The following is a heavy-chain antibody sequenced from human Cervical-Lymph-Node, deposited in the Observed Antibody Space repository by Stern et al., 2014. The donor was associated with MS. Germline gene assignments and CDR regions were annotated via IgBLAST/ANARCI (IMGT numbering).Heavy chain of an antibody. Sequence: MQLVQSGAELIRPGESLKISCKGSGFKFSIYWIAWVRQMPGKGLEWMGIIYPGDSETRYSPAFQGQGTLSADKSTSTAYLQGSSLNASDTAMYFCARQTTAWASDVWGQGTLVTVSS. V-gene: IGHV5-51*01. J-gene: IGHJ4*02. CDR1: GFKFSIYW. CDR2: IYPGDSET. CDR3: ARQTTAWASDV. D-gene: IGHD1-14*01.